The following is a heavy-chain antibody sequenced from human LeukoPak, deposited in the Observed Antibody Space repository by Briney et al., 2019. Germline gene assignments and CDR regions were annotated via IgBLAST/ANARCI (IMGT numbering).Heavy chain of an antibody. V-gene: IGHV4-59*01. J-gene: IGHJ4*02. CDR3: ARGIYGSGSYSHFDY. Sequence: SETLSPTCTVSGGSISSYYWSWIRQPPGKGLEWIGYIYYSGSTNCSPSLKSRVTISVDTSKNYFSLKLSSVTAADTAVYYCARGIYGSGSYSHFDYWGQGTLVTVSS. CDR2: IYYSGST. CDR1: GGSISSYY. D-gene: IGHD3-10*01.